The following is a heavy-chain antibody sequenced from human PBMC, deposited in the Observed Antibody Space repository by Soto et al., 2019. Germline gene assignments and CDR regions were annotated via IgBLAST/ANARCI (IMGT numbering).Heavy chain of an antibody. Sequence: GGSLRLSCAASGFTFSSYGMHWVRQAPGKGLEWVSSIRSSSSYIYYADSVKGRFTISRDNAKNSLYLQMNSLRAEDTAVYYCARVMRTTVTTVDAFDIWGQGTMVTVSS. D-gene: IGHD4-17*01. CDR3: ARVMRTTVTTVDAFDI. J-gene: IGHJ3*02. CDR2: IRSSSSYI. CDR1: GFTFSSYG. V-gene: IGHV3-21*01.